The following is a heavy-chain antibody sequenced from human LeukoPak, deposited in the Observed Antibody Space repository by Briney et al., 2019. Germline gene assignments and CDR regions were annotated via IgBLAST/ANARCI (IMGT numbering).Heavy chain of an antibody. J-gene: IGHJ4*02. CDR2: IYYSGST. V-gene: IGHV4-39*01. D-gene: IGHD3-3*01. CDR1: GGSFSSYY. CDR3: ARIFSDFWSGYYTNFDY. Sequence: SETLSLTCAVYGGSFSSYYWGWIRQPPGKELEWIGSIYYSGSTYYNPSLKSRVTISVDTSKNQFSLKLSSVTAADTAVYYCARIFSDFWSGYYTNFDYWGQGTLVTVSS.